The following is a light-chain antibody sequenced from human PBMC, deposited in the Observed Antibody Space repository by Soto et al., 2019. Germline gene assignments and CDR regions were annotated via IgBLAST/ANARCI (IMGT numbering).Light chain of an antibody. CDR1: QDIITW. J-gene: IGKJ5*01. Sequence: DIQITQSPSSVTASVGDRVTITCRASQDIITWLAWYQQKPGKAPNLLIYTASNLQSGVPSRFSGSGSGTHFTLTISSLQPEDFGTYYCQQTDSFPITFGQGTRLEIK. CDR3: QQTDSFPIT. CDR2: TAS. V-gene: IGKV1-12*01.